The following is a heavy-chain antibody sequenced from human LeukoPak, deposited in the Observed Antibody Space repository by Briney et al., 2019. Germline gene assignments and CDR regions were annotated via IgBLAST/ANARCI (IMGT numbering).Heavy chain of an antibody. Sequence: GGSLRLSCAASGFTFSSYWMHWVRHDPGKGLVWVSRINSDGSSISYADSVKGRFTISRDNAKNTLYLQMNSLRAEDTAVYYCARSYITMVREDMDVWGKGTTVTISS. V-gene: IGHV3-74*01. CDR1: GFTFSSYW. D-gene: IGHD3-10*01. J-gene: IGHJ6*03. CDR3: ARSYITMVREDMDV. CDR2: INSDGSSI.